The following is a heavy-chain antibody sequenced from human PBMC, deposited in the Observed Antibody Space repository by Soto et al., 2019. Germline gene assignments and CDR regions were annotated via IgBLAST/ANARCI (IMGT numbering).Heavy chain of an antibody. J-gene: IGHJ5*02. CDR1: GFTFSSYN. CDR2: ISLSSSTI. V-gene: IGHV3-48*01. D-gene: IGHD6-19*01. Sequence: EVQLVESGGGLVQPGGSLRLSCAASGFTFSSYNMNWVRQAPGKGLEWISDISLSSSTIFYADSVKGRFTISRDNAKNSLYLQMNSLRGEDTAMYYCARDMYSSDYFVKWFEPWGQGTLVTVSS. CDR3: ARDMYSSDYFVKWFEP.